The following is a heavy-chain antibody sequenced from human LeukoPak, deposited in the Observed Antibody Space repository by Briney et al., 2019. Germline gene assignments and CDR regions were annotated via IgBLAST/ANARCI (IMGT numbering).Heavy chain of an antibody. CDR1: GFTFSSYA. CDR2: ISGSGGST. D-gene: IGHD6-19*01. CDR3: ATIVPIAVAGPTWFDP. V-gene: IGHV3-23*01. Sequence: GGSLRLSCAASGFTFSSYAMSWVRQAPGKGLEWVSAISGSGGSTYYADSVKGRFTISRDNSKNTLYLQMNSLRAEDTAVYYCATIVPIAVAGPTWFDPWGQGTLVTVSS. J-gene: IGHJ5*02.